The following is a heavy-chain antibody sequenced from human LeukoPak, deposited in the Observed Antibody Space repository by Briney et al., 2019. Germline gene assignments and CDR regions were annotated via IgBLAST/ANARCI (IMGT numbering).Heavy chain of an antibody. V-gene: IGHV4-31*03. CDR2: IYYSGST. D-gene: IGHD2-15*01. CDR1: GGSISSGGYY. CDR3: ARCSGGSCYYFDY. J-gene: IGHJ4*02. Sequence: SETLFLTCTVSGGSISSGGYYWSWIRQHPGKGLEWIGYIYYSGSTYYNPSLKSRVTISVDTSKNQFSLKLSSVTAADTAVYYCARCSGGSCYYFDYWGQGTLVTVSS.